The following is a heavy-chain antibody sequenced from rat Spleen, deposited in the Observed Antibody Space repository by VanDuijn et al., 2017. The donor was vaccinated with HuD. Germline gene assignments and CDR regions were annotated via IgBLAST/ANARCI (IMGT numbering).Heavy chain of an antibody. J-gene: IGHJ2*01. CDR2: ISYDGRNT. V-gene: IGHV5-7*01. CDR1: EFTFSDYY. D-gene: IGHD1-5*01. Sequence: EVQLVESGGGLVQPGRSLNLSCAASEFTFSDYYMAWVRQAPTKGLEWVATISYDGRNTYYRDSVKGRFTISRDNAKNTLSLQMDSLRSEDTATYYCAREYRYNFDYWGQGDMVTVSS. CDR3: AREYRYNFDY.